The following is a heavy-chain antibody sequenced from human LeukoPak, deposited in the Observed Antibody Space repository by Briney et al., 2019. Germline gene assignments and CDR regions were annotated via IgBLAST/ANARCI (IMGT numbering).Heavy chain of an antibody. J-gene: IGHJ5*02. D-gene: IGHD2-15*01. CDR3: AREYCSGGSCYYPFDP. Sequence: ASAKVSCKASGGTFSSYAISWVRQAPGQGLEWMGGIIPIFGTANYAQKFQGRVTITTDESTSTAYMELSSLRSEDTAVYYCAREYCSGGSCYYPFDPWGQGTLVTVSS. V-gene: IGHV1-69*05. CDR1: GGTFSSYA. CDR2: IIPIFGTA.